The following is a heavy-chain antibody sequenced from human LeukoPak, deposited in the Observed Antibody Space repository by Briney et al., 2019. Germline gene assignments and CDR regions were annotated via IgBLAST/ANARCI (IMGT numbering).Heavy chain of an antibody. D-gene: IGHD2-21*02. CDR1: GFTFGDYA. Sequence: GRSLRLSCTASGFTFGDYAMSWVRQAPGKGLEWVGFIRSKAYGGTTEYAAYVKGRFTISRDDSKSIAYLQMNSLKTEDTAVYYCTREGAYCGGDCYNDAFDIWGQGIMVTVSS. CDR2: IRSKAYGGTT. CDR3: TREGAYCGGDCYNDAFDI. J-gene: IGHJ3*02. V-gene: IGHV3-49*04.